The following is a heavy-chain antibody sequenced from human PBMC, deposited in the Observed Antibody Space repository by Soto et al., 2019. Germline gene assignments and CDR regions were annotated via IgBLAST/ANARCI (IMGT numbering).Heavy chain of an antibody. CDR1: GYTFTSYY. J-gene: IGHJ6*02. D-gene: IGHD3-3*01. CDR3: ARSEGRTYYAFWSGYYYYGMDV. V-gene: IGHV1-46*01. CDR2: INPNGGST. Sequence: XSVKVSCKASGYTFTSYYMHWVRQAPGQGLEWMGIINPNGGSTSYAQKFQGRVTMTRDTSTSTVYMELSSLRSEDTAVYYCARSEGRTYYAFWSGYYYYGMDVWGQGTTVTVSS.